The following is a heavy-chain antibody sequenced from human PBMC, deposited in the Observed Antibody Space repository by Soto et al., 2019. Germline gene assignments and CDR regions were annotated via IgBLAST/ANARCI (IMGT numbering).Heavy chain of an antibody. CDR1: GGTFSSYA. J-gene: IGHJ6*02. Sequence: QVQLVQSGAEVKKPGSSVKVSCKASGGTFSSYAISWVRQAPGQGLEWMGGIIPIFGTANYAQKFQGRVTITADESTSTAYMELSSLISEDTAVYYCARDKLQDTAMGYYYYGMDVWGHGTTVTVSS. CDR3: ARDKLQDTAMGYYYYGMDV. CDR2: IIPIFGTA. D-gene: IGHD5-18*01. V-gene: IGHV1-69*01.